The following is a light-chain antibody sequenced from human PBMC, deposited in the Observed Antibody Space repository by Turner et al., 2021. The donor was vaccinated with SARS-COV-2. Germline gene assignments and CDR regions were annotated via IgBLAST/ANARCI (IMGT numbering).Light chain of an antibody. J-gene: IGKJ4*01. V-gene: IGKV1-39*01. CDR3: QQSYTIPS. Sequence: DIKMTQSPSSLPASVGDTVTITCRASQRIFYYLNWYQQKPGKAPKLLIYEASKLQSGVPSRFAGGGSGTDFTLTITSLQPDDFATYHCQQSYTIPSFGGGTKVEI. CDR1: QRIFYY. CDR2: EAS.